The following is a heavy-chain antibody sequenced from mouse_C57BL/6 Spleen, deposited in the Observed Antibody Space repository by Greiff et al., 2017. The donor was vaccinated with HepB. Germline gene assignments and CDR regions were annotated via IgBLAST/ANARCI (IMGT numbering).Heavy chain of an antibody. CDR3: ARRNLLHVYYAMDY. D-gene: IGHD1-1*01. CDR2: IDPSDSYT. CDR1: GYTFTSYW. Sequence: QVQLQQPGAELVKPGASVKLSCKASGYTFTSYWMHWVKQRPGQGLEWIGEIDPSDSYTNYNQKFKGKATLTVDTSSSTAYMQLSSLTSEDSAVYYCARRNLLHVYYAMDYWGTGTSVTVSS. V-gene: IGHV1-50*01. J-gene: IGHJ4*01.